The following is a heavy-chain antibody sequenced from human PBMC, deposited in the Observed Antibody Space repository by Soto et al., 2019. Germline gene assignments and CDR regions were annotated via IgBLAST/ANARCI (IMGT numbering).Heavy chain of an antibody. J-gene: IGHJ4*02. CDR3: AKDTGYSGSDY. D-gene: IGHD1-26*01. CDR1: GFTFSSYG. V-gene: IGHV3-30*18. Sequence: QVQLVESGGGVVQPGRSLRLSCAASGFTFSSYGMHWVRQAPGKGLEWVAVISYDGSNKYYADSVKGRFTISRDNSKNTLYLQMNSLRAEDTAVYYCAKDTGYSGSDYWGQGTLVTVSS. CDR2: ISYDGSNK.